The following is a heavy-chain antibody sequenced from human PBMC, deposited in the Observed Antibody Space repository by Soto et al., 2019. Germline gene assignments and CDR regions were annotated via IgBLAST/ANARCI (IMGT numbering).Heavy chain of an antibody. CDR3: ARGSSGRFDY. J-gene: IGHJ4*02. V-gene: IGHV3-74*03. CDR2: INSDGSST. Sequence: GGSLRLSCAASAFTFSSHWMHWVRQAPGKGLVWVSRINSDGSSTKYADSVKGRFTISRDNAKDTLYLQMNSLRAEDTAVYYCARGSSGRFDYWGQGTLVTVSS. CDR1: AFTFSSHW. D-gene: IGHD3-22*01.